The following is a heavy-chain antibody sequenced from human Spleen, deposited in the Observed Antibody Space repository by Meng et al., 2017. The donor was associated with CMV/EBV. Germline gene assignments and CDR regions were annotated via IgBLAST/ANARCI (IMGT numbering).Heavy chain of an antibody. Sequence: ASGYTFRSNSITWVRQAPGQGLEWMGWINAYNGNTNYAQKFQGRVTMTTDSSTSTAYMELRSLRSDDTAVYYCARDQQLIPAEYFQHWGPGTLVTVSS. CDR1: GYTFRSNS. J-gene: IGHJ1*01. CDR2: INAYNGNT. CDR3: ARDQQLIPAEYFQH. D-gene: IGHD6-13*01. V-gene: IGHV1-18*01.